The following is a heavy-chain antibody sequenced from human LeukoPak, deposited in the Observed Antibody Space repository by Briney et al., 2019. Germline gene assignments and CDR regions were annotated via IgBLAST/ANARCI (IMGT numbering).Heavy chain of an antibody. CDR3: ARADGGP. D-gene: IGHD3-10*01. CDR1: GYTFSSYY. J-gene: IGHJ5*02. CDR2: INPSGGST. V-gene: IGHV1-46*01. Sequence: GASVKVSCKASGYTFSSYYMHWVRQAPGQGLEWMGIINPSGGSTSYAQKFQGRVTMTRHMSTSTVYMELSSLRSEDTTVYYCARADGGPWGQGTLVTVSS.